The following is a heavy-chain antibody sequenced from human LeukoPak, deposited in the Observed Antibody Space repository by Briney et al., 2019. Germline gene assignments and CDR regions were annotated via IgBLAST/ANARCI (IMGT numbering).Heavy chain of an antibody. J-gene: IGHJ4*02. CDR2: IYYSGST. CDR1: GGSISSSSYY. D-gene: IGHD1-26*01. CDR3: ARSQSGSYVFSRAYYFDY. Sequence: SETLSLTCTVSGGSISSSSYYWGWIRQPPGKGLEWIGSIYYSGSTYYNPSLKSRVTISVDTSKNQFSLKLSSVTAADTAVYYCARSQSGSYVFSRAYYFDYWGQGTLVTVSS. V-gene: IGHV4-39*07.